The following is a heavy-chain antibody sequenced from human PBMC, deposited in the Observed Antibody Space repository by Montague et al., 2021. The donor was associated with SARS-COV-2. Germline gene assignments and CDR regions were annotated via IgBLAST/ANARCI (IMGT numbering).Heavy chain of an antibody. J-gene: IGHJ3*01. CDR1: GGSFSDYY. CDR2: INHSGSS. CDR3: ARGQVTISGVLIFIPAAGHLDG. D-gene: IGHD3-3*01. V-gene: IGHV4-34*01. Sequence: SETLSLTCAVYGGSFSDYYWTWIRQPPGKGLEWIGEINHSGSSNYNPSLKNRVTISVDKSKNQISLKLTSVTAADTGVYYCARGQVTISGVLIFIPAAGHLDGWGQGTSVTVSS.